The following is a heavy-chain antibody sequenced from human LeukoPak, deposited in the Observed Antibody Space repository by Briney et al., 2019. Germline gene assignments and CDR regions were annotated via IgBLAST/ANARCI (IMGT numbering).Heavy chain of an antibody. CDR3: ARGRKYYYGSGTNKYYYYMDV. J-gene: IGHJ6*03. CDR1: GYTFTSYD. Sequence: ASVKVSCKASGYTFTSYDINWVRQATGQGLEWMGWMNPNSGNTGYAQKSQGRVTMTRNTSISTAYMELSSLRSEDTAVYYCARGRKYYYGSGTNKYYYYMDVWGKGTTVTISS. V-gene: IGHV1-8*01. D-gene: IGHD3-10*01. CDR2: MNPNSGNT.